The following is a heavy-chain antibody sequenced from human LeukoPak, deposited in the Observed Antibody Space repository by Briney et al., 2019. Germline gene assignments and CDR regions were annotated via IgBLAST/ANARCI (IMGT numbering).Heavy chain of an antibody. J-gene: IGHJ4*02. CDR3: ARGRRWLQF. V-gene: IGHV4-59*01. Sequence: SETLSLTCTVSGGSISSYYWSWIRQPPGKGLEWIGYIYYSGSTNYTPSLKSRVTISVDTSKNQFSLKLSSVTAADTAVYYCARGRRWLQFWGQGTLVTVSS. D-gene: IGHD5-24*01. CDR2: IYYSGST. CDR1: GGSISSYY.